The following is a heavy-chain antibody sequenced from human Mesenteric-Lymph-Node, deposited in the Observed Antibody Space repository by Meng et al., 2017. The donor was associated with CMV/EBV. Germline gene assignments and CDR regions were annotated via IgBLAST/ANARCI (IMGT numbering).Heavy chain of an antibody. D-gene: IGHD6-13*01. CDR3: ARESSTSSRFFEL. Sequence: SWASSGFTVSSNYMSWVRQAPGKGLDWVSVIYSDDTTYYVDSVKGRFTISRDTSKNTLFLQLNSLRADDTAIYYCARESSTSSRFFELWGRGTLVTVSS. CDR2: IYSDDTT. CDR1: GFTVSSNY. V-gene: IGHV3-53*01. J-gene: IGHJ2*01.